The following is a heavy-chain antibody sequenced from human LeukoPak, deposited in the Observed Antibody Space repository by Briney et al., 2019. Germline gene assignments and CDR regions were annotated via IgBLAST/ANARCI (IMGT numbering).Heavy chain of an antibody. V-gene: IGHV1-18*01. D-gene: IGHD1-26*01. CDR3: ARDVQMGASGLYYYYYMDV. Sequence: ASVKVSCKAAGYTFTSYGISWVRQAPGQGLEWMGWISAYNGNTNYAQKLQGRVTMTTDTSTSTAYMELRSLRSDDTAVYYCARDVQMGASGLYYYYYMDVWGKGTTVTVSS. J-gene: IGHJ6*03. CDR2: ISAYNGNT. CDR1: GYTFTSYG.